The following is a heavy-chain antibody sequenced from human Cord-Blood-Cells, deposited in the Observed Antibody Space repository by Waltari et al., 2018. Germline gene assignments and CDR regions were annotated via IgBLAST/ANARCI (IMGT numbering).Heavy chain of an antibody. CDR2: INHSGST. Sequence: QVQLQQWGAGLLKPSETLSLTCAVYGGSFSGYYWSWIRQPPGKGLEWIGEINHSGSTNYNPSLKSRVTISVDTSKNQFSLKLSSVTAADTAVYYCARTAHVLLWFGESPEYYYMDVWGKGTTVTVSS. V-gene: IGHV4-34*01. J-gene: IGHJ6*03. CDR1: GGSFSGYY. D-gene: IGHD3-10*01. CDR3: ARTAHVLLWFGESPEYYYMDV.